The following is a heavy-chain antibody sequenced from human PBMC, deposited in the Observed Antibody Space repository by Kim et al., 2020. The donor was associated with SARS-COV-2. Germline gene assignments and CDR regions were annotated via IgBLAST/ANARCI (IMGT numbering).Heavy chain of an antibody. Sequence: GESLKISCKGSGYSFTSYWIGWVRQMPGKGLEWMGIIYPGDSDTRYSPSFQGQVTISADKSISTAYLQWSSLKASDTAMYYCARQTAAAGTYYYYGMDVWGQGTTVTVSS. V-gene: IGHV5-51*01. CDR2: IYPGDSDT. J-gene: IGHJ6*02. D-gene: IGHD6-13*01. CDR1: GYSFTSYW. CDR3: ARQTAAAGTYYYYGMDV.